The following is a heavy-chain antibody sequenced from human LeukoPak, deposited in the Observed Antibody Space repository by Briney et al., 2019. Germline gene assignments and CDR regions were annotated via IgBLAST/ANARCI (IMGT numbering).Heavy chain of an antibody. V-gene: IGHV3-74*01. CDR2: INPDGSDT. D-gene: IGHD6-19*01. CDR3: VKLGAVAGSNC. Sequence: GGSLRLSCAASGFTFSSHWMHWVRQAPGKGLVWVSRINPDGSDTSHADSVKGRFTISGDNAKNTLYLQMNSLRAEDTAAYYCVKLGAVAGSNCWGQGTLVTVSS. CDR1: GFTFSSHW. J-gene: IGHJ4*02.